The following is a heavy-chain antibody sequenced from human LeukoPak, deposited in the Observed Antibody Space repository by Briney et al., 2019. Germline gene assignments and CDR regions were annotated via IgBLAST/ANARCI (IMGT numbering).Heavy chain of an antibody. D-gene: IGHD2-2*01. J-gene: IGHJ6*03. V-gene: IGHV4-61*02. CDR1: GGSISSDNYY. CDR2: VYTSGST. CDR3: TREVSTSRVVPPYYYYYYMDV. Sequence: PSQTLSLTCSVSGGSISSDNYYWSWIRQPAGKGLEWIVRVYTSGSTIYNPSLKSRVSISVDTSKNQFSLKLSSVTAADTAVYYCTREVSTSRVVPPYYYYYYMDVWGKGTTVTVSS.